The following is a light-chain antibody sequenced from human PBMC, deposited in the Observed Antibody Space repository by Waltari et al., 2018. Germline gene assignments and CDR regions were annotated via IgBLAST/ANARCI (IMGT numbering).Light chain of an antibody. Sequence: QSALTQPAFVSGSRGQTITISCTGATSDVGGENYVSWYQPHPARVPKPPIYEVTNRPSDISTRFSGAKSGNTASLVISGVQAEDEADYYCSSYSTSKTPVVFGGGTKLTV. CDR1: TSDVGGENY. J-gene: IGLJ2*01. V-gene: IGLV2-14*01. CDR3: SSYSTSKTPVV. CDR2: EVT.